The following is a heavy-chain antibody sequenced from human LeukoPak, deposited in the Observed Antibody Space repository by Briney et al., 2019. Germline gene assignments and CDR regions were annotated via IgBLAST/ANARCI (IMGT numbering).Heavy chain of an antibody. CDR1: GFTFSSYS. V-gene: IGHV3-21*01. D-gene: IGHD6-13*01. J-gene: IGHJ4*02. CDR3: ASGDSGYSRSWYDY. Sequence: GGSLRLSCAASGFTFSSYSMNWVRQAPGKGLEWVSSISSSSSYIYYADSVKGRFTISRDNAKNSLYLQMNSLRAEDTAVYYCASGDSGYSRSWYDYWGQGTLVTVSS. CDR2: ISSSSSYI.